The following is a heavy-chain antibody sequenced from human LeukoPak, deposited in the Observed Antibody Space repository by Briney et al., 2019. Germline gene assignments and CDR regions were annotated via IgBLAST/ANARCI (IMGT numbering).Heavy chain of an antibody. Sequence: PSETLSLTCTVSGGSISSGGYYWGWIRQHPGKGLEWIGYIYYSGSTYYNPSLKSRVTISVDTSKNQLSLKLSSVTAADTAVYYCARAPIVVVITTRMIAFDIWGQGTMVTVSS. CDR3: ARAPIVVVITTRMIAFDI. CDR2: IYYSGST. V-gene: IGHV4-31*03. CDR1: GGSISSGGYY. D-gene: IGHD3-22*01. J-gene: IGHJ3*02.